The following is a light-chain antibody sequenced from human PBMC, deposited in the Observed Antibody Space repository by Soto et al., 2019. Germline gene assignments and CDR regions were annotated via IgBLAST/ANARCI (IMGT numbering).Light chain of an antibody. J-gene: IGKJ5*01. CDR1: QSVTSTY. Sequence: TQSPGTLSLSPGERATLSCRAVQSVTSTYMAWYQQKPGQAPRLLIFGASNRATGIPARFSGSGSGTDFTLTINSLEPDDFAVYYCQQRDSWPITFGQGTRLEIK. CDR3: QQRDSWPIT. V-gene: IGKV3D-20*02. CDR2: GAS.